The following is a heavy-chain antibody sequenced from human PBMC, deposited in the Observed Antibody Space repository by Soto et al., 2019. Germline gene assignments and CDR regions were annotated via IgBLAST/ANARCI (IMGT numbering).Heavy chain of an antibody. D-gene: IGHD2-8*01. CDR2: IYYSGST. CDR3: ARDLRLFSTNATAVGWFYS. Sequence: SETLSLTCTVSGGSISSGGYYWSWIRQHPGKGLEWIWYIYYSGSTYYNPSLKSRVTISVDTSKNQFSLKLSSVTAADTAVYYCARDLRLFSTNATAVGWFYSWGQGSLVTVSS. CDR1: GGSISSGGYY. J-gene: IGHJ5*01. V-gene: IGHV4-31*03.